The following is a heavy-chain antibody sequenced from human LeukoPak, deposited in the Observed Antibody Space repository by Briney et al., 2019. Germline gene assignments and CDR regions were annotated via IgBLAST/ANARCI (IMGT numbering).Heavy chain of an antibody. D-gene: IGHD6-19*01. CDR2: IWHDGSAE. Sequence: GGSLRLSCAASGFIFSSYGMYWVRQAPGKGLEWVAVIWHDGSAEFYADSVKGRFSISRDDSKNTVCLQMNSLRAEDTALYYCARDSRGGWSGYFDFWGQGTLVTVSS. J-gene: IGHJ4*02. CDR1: GFIFSSYG. V-gene: IGHV3-33*01. CDR3: ARDSRGGWSGYFDF.